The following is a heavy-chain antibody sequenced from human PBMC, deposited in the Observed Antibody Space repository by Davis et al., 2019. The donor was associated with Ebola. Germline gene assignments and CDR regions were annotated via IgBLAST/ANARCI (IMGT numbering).Heavy chain of an antibody. J-gene: IGHJ3*02. CDR2: ISGSGGST. D-gene: IGHD6-13*01. V-gene: IGHV3-23*01. Sequence: GGSLRLSCAASGLTFSNYAMSWVRQAPGKGLEWVSGISGSGGSTYYSDSVKGRFTISRDNSKNTLYLQMNSLRAEDTAVYYCAKAQECSSTTCYAFDIWGQGTMVTVSS. CDR3: AKAQECSSTTCYAFDI. CDR1: GLTFSNYA.